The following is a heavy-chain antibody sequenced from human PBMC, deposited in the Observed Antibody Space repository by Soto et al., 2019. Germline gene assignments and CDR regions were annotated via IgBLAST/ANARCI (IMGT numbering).Heavy chain of an antibody. D-gene: IGHD5-12*01. CDR3: ARRPGGYNYYYYGMDV. V-gene: IGHV1-3*01. CDR2: INAGNGNT. J-gene: IGHJ6*02. CDR1: GYTFTSYA. Sequence: ASVKVSCKASGYTFTSYAMHWVRQAPGQRLEWMGWINAGNGNTKYSQKFQGRVTITRDTSASTAYMELSSLRSEDTAVYYCARRPGGYNYYYYGMDVWGQGTTVTVSS.